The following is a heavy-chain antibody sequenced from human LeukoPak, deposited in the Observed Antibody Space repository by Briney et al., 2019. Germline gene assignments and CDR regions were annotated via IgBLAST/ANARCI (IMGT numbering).Heavy chain of an antibody. D-gene: IGHD2-15*01. CDR2: RHDSGSS. J-gene: IGHJ5*02. V-gene: IGHV4-59*01. CDR3: ARLSSDIVVVVAAYNNWFDP. CDR1: GGSISSYF. Sequence: SETLSLTCSVSGGSISSYFWNWFRQPPGKGLEWIGYRHDSGSSNYNPSLKSRVTISIDTSKNQFSLKLNSVTAADTAVYYCARLSSDIVVVVAAYNNWFDPWGQGTLVTVSS.